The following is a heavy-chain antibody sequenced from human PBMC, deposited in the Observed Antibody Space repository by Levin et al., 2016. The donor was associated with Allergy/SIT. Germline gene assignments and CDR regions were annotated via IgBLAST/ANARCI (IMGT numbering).Heavy chain of an antibody. CDR3: AKVSTIPHYYYYYMDV. V-gene: IGHV3-23*01. J-gene: IGHJ6*03. D-gene: IGHD5-24*01. Sequence: VRQAPGKGLEWVSAISGGDDRTYYADSVRGRFTISRDNSKNTLYLQMISLRAEDTAVYYCAKVSTIPHYYYYYMDVWGKGTTVTVSS. CDR2: ISGGDDRT.